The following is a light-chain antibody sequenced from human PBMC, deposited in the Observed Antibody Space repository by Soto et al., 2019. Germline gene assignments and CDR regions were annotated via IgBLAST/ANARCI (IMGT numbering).Light chain of an antibody. CDR1: QSINTN. CDR2: TAS. V-gene: IGKV1-39*01. CDR3: QQSYTTPIT. Sequence: DIQLTQSPSSLSASVGDRVALACRASQSINTNLNWYQQKPGSPPKLLIHTASTLQSGVPSRFSGSGSGTDFTLTITTLQPEDFATYYCQQSYTTPITFGPGTRLEMK. J-gene: IGKJ5*01.